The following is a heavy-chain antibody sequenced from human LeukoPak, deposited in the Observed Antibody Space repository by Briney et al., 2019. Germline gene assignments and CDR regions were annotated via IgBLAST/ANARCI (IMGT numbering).Heavy chain of an antibody. J-gene: IGHJ4*02. CDR1: GFTFSSYS. Sequence: PGGSLRLSCAASGFTFSSYSMNWVRQAPGKGLEWVSYISSSSSTIYYADSVKGRFTISRDNAKNSLYLQMNSLRAEDTAAYYCARDSGYSSSWYCPLFDYWGQGTLVTVSS. CDR2: ISSSSSTI. CDR3: ARDSGYSSSWYCPLFDY. D-gene: IGHD6-13*01. V-gene: IGHV3-48*01.